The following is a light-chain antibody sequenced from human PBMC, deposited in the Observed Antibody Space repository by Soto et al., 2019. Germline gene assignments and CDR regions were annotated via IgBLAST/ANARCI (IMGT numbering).Light chain of an antibody. V-gene: IGLV1-47*02. CDR1: TSNIGSNY. CDR2: NDD. J-gene: IGLJ1*01. CDR3: APWHAILSGRYV. Sequence: QSLLTQPPSASGAPRQRVTISFSGSTSNIGSNYVHWDQQVPGTAPQLLIHNDDQRPPGVPDPISGSQSGTSASLAISGHRSEVEGDYFCAPWHAILSGRYVCGPGTKVTVL.